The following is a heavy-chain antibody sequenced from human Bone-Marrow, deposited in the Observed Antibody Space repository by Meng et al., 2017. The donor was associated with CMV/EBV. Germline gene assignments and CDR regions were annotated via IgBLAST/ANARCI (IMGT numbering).Heavy chain of an antibody. CDR1: GYTFTSHY. CDR2: INPSGGGT. D-gene: IGHD2-2*02. J-gene: IGHJ6*02. Sequence: ASVKVSCKASGYTFTSHYMHWVRQAPGQGLEWMGIINPSGGGTSYAQKFQGRVTMTRDTSISTAYMELSRLRSDDTAVYYCARDIVVVPAAIEDGMDVWGQGTTVTVSS. CDR3: ARDIVVVPAAIEDGMDV. V-gene: IGHV1-46*01.